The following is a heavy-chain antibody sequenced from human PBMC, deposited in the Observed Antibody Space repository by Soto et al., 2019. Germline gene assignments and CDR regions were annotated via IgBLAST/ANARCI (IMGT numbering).Heavy chain of an antibody. V-gene: IGHV3-74*01. CDR3: ARVVAHYNGSYRTIDY. CDR1: GYTFRANW. CDR2: INGGGSTT. D-gene: IGHD1-26*01. J-gene: IGHJ4*02. Sequence: EVQLVESGGGLVQPGGSLRLSCAACGYTFRANWMYWVRQAPGKGLVWVSRINGGGSTTSYADSVKGRFTVSRDNAKNTLYLQMNSLRAEDTAVYYCARVVAHYNGSYRTIDYWGQGTLVTLSS.